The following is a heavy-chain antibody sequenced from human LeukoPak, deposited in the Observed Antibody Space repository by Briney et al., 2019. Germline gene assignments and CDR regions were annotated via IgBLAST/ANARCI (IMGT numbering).Heavy chain of an antibody. CDR2: INHSGST. J-gene: IGHJ3*02. Sequence: SETLSLTCAVYGGSFSGYYWSWIRQPPGKGMEWIGEINHSGSTNYNPSLKSRVTISVDTSKNQFSLKLSSVTAADTAVYYCADCVGDCYWGAFDIWGQGTMVTVSS. CDR1: GGSFSGYY. CDR3: ADCVGDCYWGAFDI. D-gene: IGHD2-21*02. V-gene: IGHV4-34*01.